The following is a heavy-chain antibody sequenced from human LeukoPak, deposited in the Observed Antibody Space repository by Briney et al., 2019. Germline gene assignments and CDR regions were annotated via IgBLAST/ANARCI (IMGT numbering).Heavy chain of an antibody. V-gene: IGHV3-49*04. CDR3: TREITKYYYDSSGYYYFDY. D-gene: IGHD3-22*01. CDR2: IRSKAYGGTT. CDR1: GFTFGYYA. J-gene: IGHJ4*02. Sequence: GGSLRLSCTASGFTFGYYAMSWVRQAPGKGLEWVGFIRSKAYGGTTEYAASVKGRFTISRDDSKSIAYLQMNSLKTEDTAVYYCTREITKYYYDSSGYYYFDYWGQGTLVTVSS.